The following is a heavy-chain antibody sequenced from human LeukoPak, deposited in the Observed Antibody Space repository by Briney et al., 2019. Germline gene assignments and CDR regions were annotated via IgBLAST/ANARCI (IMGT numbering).Heavy chain of an antibody. CDR2: IKSDGSST. J-gene: IGHJ4*02. Sequence: GGSLRLSCAASGFTFSSYWMHWVRQVPGKGLVWVSRIKSDGSSTSYADSVKGRFTISRDNAKNTLYLQMNSLRAEDTAVYYCARDRDWLPLDYWGQGTLVTVSS. CDR3: ARDRDWLPLDY. V-gene: IGHV3-74*01. CDR1: GFTFSSYW. D-gene: IGHD3/OR15-3a*01.